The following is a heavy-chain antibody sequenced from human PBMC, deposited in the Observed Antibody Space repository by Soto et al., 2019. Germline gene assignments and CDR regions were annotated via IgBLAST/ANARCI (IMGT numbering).Heavy chain of an antibody. J-gene: IGHJ4*02. CDR2: IYYSGST. D-gene: IGHD2-21*02. Sequence: SETLSLTCPVSGGSISSYYWSWIRQPPGKGLEWIGYIYYSGSTNYNPSLKSRVTISVDTSKNQFSLKLSSVTAADTAVYYCARVDHNTAYFDYWGQGTLVTVSS. V-gene: IGHV4-59*01. CDR1: GGSISSYY. CDR3: ARVDHNTAYFDY.